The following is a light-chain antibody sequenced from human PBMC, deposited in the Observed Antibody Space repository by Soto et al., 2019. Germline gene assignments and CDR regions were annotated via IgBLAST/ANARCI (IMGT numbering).Light chain of an antibody. CDR2: DAS. J-gene: IGKJ4*01. V-gene: IGKV3-11*01. CDR1: QSVSKY. CDR3: QQRSNLLT. Sequence: DIVLTQSPASLSLSPGERATLSCRASQSVSKYLAWYQQKPGQAPRLLIYDASNRATGIPARFSGSGSGTDFPLTISRLEPEDVAVYYCQQRSNLLTFGGGTKVDIK.